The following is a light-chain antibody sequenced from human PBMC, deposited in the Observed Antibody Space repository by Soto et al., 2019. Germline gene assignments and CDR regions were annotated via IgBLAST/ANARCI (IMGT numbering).Light chain of an antibody. Sequence: EIVLTQSPGTLSLSPVERATLSFRASQSVSSSYLAWYQQKPGQAPRLLIYGASSRATGIPDRFSGSGSGTEFTLTISRLESEDFAVYYCQHYGNSPYTFGQGTKVDIK. CDR1: QSVSSSY. J-gene: IGKJ2*01. CDR2: GAS. V-gene: IGKV3-20*01. CDR3: QHYGNSPYT.